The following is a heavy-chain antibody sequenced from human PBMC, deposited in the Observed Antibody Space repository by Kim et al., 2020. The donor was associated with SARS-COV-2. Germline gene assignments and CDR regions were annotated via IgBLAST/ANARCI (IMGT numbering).Heavy chain of an antibody. CDR2: INPNSGGT. V-gene: IGHV1-2*02. CDR1: GYTFTGYY. D-gene: IGHD6-13*01. J-gene: IGHJ6*02. Sequence: ASVKVSCKASGYTFTGYYMHWVRQAPGQGLEWMGWINPNSGGTNYAQKFQGRVTMTRDTSISTAYMELSRLRSDDTAVYYCARDSSSWDGMDVWGQGTTVTVSS. CDR3: ARDSSSWDGMDV.